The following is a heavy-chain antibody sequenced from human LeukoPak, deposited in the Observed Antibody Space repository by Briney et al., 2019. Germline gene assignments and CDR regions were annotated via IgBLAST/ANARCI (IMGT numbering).Heavy chain of an antibody. D-gene: IGHD6-6*01. Sequence: ASVKVSCKASGCTFTSYYMHWVRQAPGQGLEWMGIINPSGGSTSYAQKFQGRVTMTRDTSTSTVYMELSSLRSEDTAVYHCARGRSIAARSHPHDYWGQGTLVTVSS. CDR3: ARGRSIAARSHPHDY. CDR2: INPSGGST. J-gene: IGHJ4*02. CDR1: GCTFTSYY. V-gene: IGHV1-46*01.